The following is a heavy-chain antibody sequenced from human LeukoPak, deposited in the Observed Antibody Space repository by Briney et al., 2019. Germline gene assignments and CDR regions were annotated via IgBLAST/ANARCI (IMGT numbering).Heavy chain of an antibody. CDR3: ASLSN. Sequence: GRSLRLSCAASGFTFSSYAMHWVRQAPGKGLEWVAVISYDGSNKYYAGSVKGRFTISRDNSKNTLYLQMNSLRAEDTAVYYCASLSNWGQGTLVTVSS. CDR1: GFTFSSYA. J-gene: IGHJ4*02. CDR2: ISYDGSNK. V-gene: IGHV3-30-3*01. D-gene: IGHD2/OR15-2a*01.